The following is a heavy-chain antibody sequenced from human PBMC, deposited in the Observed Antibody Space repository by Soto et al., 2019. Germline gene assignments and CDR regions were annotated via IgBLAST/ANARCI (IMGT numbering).Heavy chain of an antibody. Sequence: ASVKVSCKASGYTFTSYGISWVRQAPGQGLEWMGWISAYNGNTNYAQKLQGRVTMTTDTSTSTAYMELRSLRSDDTAVYYCARVLAAAGCVGDFDYWGQGTLVTV. CDR2: ISAYNGNT. CDR3: ARVLAAAGCVGDFDY. J-gene: IGHJ4*02. CDR1: GYTFTSYG. D-gene: IGHD6-13*01. V-gene: IGHV1-18*04.